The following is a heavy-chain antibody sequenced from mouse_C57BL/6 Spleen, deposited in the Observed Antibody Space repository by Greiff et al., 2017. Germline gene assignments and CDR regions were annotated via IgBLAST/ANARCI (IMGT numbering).Heavy chain of an antibody. V-gene: IGHV1-54*01. CDR3: AFDGYYVFEY. D-gene: IGHD2-3*01. J-gene: IGHJ2*01. CDR1: GYAFTNYL. Sequence: VQLQESGAELVRPGTSVKVSCKASGYAFTNYLIEWVKQRPGQGLEWIGVINPGSGGTNYNEKFKGKATLTADKSSSTAYMQLSSLTSEDSAVYFCAFDGYYVFEYWGQGTTLTVSS. CDR2: INPGSGGT.